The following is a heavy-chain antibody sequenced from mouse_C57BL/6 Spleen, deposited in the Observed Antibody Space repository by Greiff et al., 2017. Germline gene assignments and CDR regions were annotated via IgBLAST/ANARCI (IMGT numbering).Heavy chain of an antibody. Sequence: VQLQQSGPELVKPGASVKLSCKASGYTFTSYWMHWVKQRPGQGLEWIGNIKPSNGGTNYNEKFKSKATLTVDKASSTAYMQLSSLTSEDSAVYYCARDYGSSYAWFAYWGQGTLVTVSA. J-gene: IGHJ3*01. D-gene: IGHD1-1*01. V-gene: IGHV1-53*01. CDR1: GYTFTSYW. CDR2: IKPSNGGT. CDR3: ARDYGSSYAWFAY.